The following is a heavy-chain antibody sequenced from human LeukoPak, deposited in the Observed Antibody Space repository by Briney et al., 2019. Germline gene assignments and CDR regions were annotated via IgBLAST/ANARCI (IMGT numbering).Heavy chain of an antibody. Sequence: ASVKVSCKASGYTFTSYGISWVRQAPGQGLEWMGWISAYNGNTNYAQKFQERVTITRDMSTSTAYMELSSLRSEDTAVYYCAAVRGSYYGDFDYWGQGTLVTVSS. V-gene: IGHV1-18*01. J-gene: IGHJ4*02. CDR3: AAVRGSYYGDFDY. CDR1: GYTFTSYG. D-gene: IGHD1-26*01. CDR2: ISAYNGNT.